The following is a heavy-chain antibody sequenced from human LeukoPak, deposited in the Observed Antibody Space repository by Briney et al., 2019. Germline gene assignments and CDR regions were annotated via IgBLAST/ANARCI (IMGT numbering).Heavy chain of an antibody. Sequence: GGSLRLSCAASGFTFSNYAMHWVRQAPGKGLEYVSSISKSSALKYYAESVRGRFTISRNNAENSLYLDMSNLGGEDTAVYFCVRGDNRDQWGQGTLVTVSS. CDR1: GFTFSNYA. CDR3: VRGDNRDQ. CDR2: ISKSSALK. J-gene: IGHJ4*02. D-gene: IGHD2-2*01. V-gene: IGHV3-21*01.